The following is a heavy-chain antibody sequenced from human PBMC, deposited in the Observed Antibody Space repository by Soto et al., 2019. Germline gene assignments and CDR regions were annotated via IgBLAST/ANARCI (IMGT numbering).Heavy chain of an antibody. D-gene: IGHD2-2*01. V-gene: IGHV1-8*01. CDR3: ANGGSTSAFDI. CDR2: MNPNSGHT. J-gene: IGHJ3*02. CDR1: GDTFTSYD. Sequence: QVQLVQSGAEVKKPGASVKVSCKASGDTFTSYDINWVRQATGQGLEWMGWMNPNSGHTGYAQKFQGRVTMTRSTSISTAYMELSSLTSEDAAVYYCANGGSTSAFDIWGQGTMVTVSS.